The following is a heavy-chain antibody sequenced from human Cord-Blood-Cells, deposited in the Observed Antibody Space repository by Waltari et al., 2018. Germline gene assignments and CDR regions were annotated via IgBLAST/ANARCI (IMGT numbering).Heavy chain of an antibody. V-gene: IGHV1-69*01. D-gene: IGHD2-2*01. CDR2: IIPIFGTA. CDR3: ARGEREYQLLPPDY. J-gene: IGHJ4*02. Sequence: QVQLVQSGAEVKKPGSSVKVSCKAPGGTFRSYAISWLRQAPGQGLEWMGGIIPIFGTANYAQKFQGRVTITADESTSTAYMELSSLRSEDTAVYYCARGEREYQLLPPDYWGQGTLVTVSS. CDR1: GGTFRSYA.